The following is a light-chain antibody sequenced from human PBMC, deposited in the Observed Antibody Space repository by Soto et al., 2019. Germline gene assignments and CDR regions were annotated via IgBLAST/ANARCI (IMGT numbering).Light chain of an antibody. CDR1: SSDVGGYDY. Sequence: QSALTQPPSASGSPGRSVTISCTGTSSDVGGYDYVSWFQQHPGKAPKLIIYEVTKRPSGVPDRFSASKSGNTASLTVSGLQAEDEVDYYCSSFVAGNNYWVFGGGTKLTVL. CDR3: SSFVAGNNYWV. J-gene: IGLJ3*02. CDR2: EVT. V-gene: IGLV2-8*01.